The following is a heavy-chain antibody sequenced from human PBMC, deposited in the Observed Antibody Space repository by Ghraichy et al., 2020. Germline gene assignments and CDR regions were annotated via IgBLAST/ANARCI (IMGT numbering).Heavy chain of an antibody. D-gene: IGHD3-10*01. V-gene: IGHV4-59*01. CDR3: ARDTRSGSYALADAFDI. Sequence: SETLSLTCTVSGGSISSYYWSWIRQPPGKGLEWIGYIYYSGSTNYNPSLKSRVTISVDTSKNQFSLKLSSVTAADTAVYYCARDTRSGSYALADAFDIWGQGTMVTVSS. CDR2: IYYSGST. CDR1: GGSISSYY. J-gene: IGHJ3*02.